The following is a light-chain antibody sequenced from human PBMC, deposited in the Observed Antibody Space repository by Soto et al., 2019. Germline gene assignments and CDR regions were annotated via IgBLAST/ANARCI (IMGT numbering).Light chain of an antibody. CDR2: AAS. CDR3: QQSYSTPRT. Sequence: DIQMTQSPSSLSASVGDRVTITCRASQSISNYLNWYQQKPGKAPKLLMFAASSLQSGVPSRFSGGGSGTDFTLTISSLQPDDFATYYCQQSYSTPRTFGQGTKVEIK. V-gene: IGKV1-39*01. CDR1: QSISNY. J-gene: IGKJ1*01.